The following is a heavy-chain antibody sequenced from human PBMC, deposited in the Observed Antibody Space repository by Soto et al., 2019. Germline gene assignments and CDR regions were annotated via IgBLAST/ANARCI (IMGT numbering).Heavy chain of an antibody. V-gene: IGHV4-30-2*06. CDR1: GGTITSGRSS. CDR2: IYHSGIT. D-gene: IGHD6-6*01. CDR3: VRESVASGPNYFDT. J-gene: IGHJ5*02. Sequence: PSETLSLTCSVSGGTITSGRSSWNWIRQSPGKGLEWIAYIYHSGITYYNPSLKSRVTISVDRSENQFSLKLTSVTAADTAVYYCVRESVASGPNYFDTWGPGTLVTVSS.